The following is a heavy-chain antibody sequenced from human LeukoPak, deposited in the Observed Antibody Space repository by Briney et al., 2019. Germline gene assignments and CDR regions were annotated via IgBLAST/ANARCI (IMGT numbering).Heavy chain of an antibody. CDR3: ARARYNWKVPYFDY. CDR1: GGSISSYY. CDR2: IYYSGST. V-gene: IGHV4-59*01. Sequence: PSETLSPPCTVSGGSISSYYWSWIRQPPGKGLEWIGYIYYSGSTNYNPSLKSRVTISVDTSKNQFSLKLSSVTAADTAVYYCARARYNWKVPYFDYWGQGTLVTVSS. D-gene: IGHD1-20*01. J-gene: IGHJ4*02.